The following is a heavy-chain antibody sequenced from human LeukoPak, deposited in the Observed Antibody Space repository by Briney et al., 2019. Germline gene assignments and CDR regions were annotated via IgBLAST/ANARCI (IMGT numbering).Heavy chain of an antibody. J-gene: IGHJ6*03. D-gene: IGHD3-9*01. Sequence: SETLSLTCAVSGYSISSGYYWGWIRKPPGKGLEWIGSIYHSGSTYYNPSLKSRVTISVDTSKNQFSLKLSSVTAADTAVYFCAKQKAAYDILTGRYYYYYMDVWGKGTTVAVSS. V-gene: IGHV4-38-2*01. CDR3: AKQKAAYDILTGRYYYYYMDV. CDR1: GYSISSGYY. CDR2: IYHSGST.